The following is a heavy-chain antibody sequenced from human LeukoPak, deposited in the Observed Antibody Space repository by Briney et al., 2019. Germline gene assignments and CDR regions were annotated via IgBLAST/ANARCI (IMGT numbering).Heavy chain of an antibody. CDR3: ARVLDYYDSSGYYYNGAFDI. Sequence: GGSLRLSCAASGFTFTNYAMSWVRQAPGKGLEWVSSISSSSSYIYYADSVKGRFTISRDNAKNSLYLQMNSLRAEDTAVYYCARVLDYYDSSGYYYNGAFDIWGQGTMVTVSS. CDR1: GFTFTNYA. D-gene: IGHD3-22*01. J-gene: IGHJ3*02. V-gene: IGHV3-21*01. CDR2: ISSSSSYI.